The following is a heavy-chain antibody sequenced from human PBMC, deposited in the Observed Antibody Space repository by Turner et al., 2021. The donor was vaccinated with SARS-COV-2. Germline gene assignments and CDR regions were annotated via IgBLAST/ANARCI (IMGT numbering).Heavy chain of an antibody. V-gene: IGHV4-39*01. CDR3: ARLRTYSYAFEGHFDY. J-gene: IGHJ4*02. D-gene: IGHD5-18*01. CDR1: GGSISSSSYY. CDR2: LYYSGST. Sequence: QLQLQESGPGLVKPSETLSLTCSVSGGSISSSSYYWGWIRQPPGKELEWIGTLYYSGSTYYKPSLKSRVSLSVDTSKNQFSLKLNSVTAADTAVYYCARLRTYSYAFEGHFDYWGQGTLVTVSS.